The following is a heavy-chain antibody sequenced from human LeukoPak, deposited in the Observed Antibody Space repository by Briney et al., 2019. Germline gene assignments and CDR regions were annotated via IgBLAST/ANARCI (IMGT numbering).Heavy chain of an antibody. D-gene: IGHD4-17*01. V-gene: IGHV4-31*03. CDR3: ARDSAVTTSYGMDV. J-gene: IGHJ6*02. Sequence: SETLSLTCTVSGGSISSGGDYWSWIRQHPGKGLEWIGYIYYSGSTYYNPSLKSRVTISVDTSKNQFSLKLSSVTAADTAVYYCARDSAVTTSYGMDVWGQGTTVTVSS. CDR1: GGSISSGGDY. CDR2: IYYSGST.